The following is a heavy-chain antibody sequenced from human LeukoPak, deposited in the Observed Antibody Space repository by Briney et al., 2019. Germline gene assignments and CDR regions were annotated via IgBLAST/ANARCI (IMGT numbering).Heavy chain of an antibody. V-gene: IGHV3-48*01. CDR1: GFTFSSYS. D-gene: IGHD6-19*01. J-gene: IGHJ4*02. CDR2: ISSSSSTI. Sequence: PGGSLRLSCAVSGFTFSSYSMNWVRQAPGKGLEWVSYISSSSSTIYYADSVKGRFTISRDNAKNSLYLQMNSLRAEDTAVYYCARGIAVAGKGYFDYWGQGTLVTVSS. CDR3: ARGIAVAGKGYFDY.